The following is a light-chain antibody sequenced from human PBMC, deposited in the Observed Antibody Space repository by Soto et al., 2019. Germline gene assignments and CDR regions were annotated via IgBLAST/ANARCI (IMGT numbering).Light chain of an antibody. Sequence: EIVLTQSPATLSFSPGERATLSCRASQSVSNYLAWYQQKPGQAPRLLIYGASNRATGIPARFSGSGSGTDFSLTISSLEPEDFAVYYCQQRSNWPSITFGQGTRLEI. CDR2: GAS. V-gene: IGKV3-11*01. CDR1: QSVSNY. CDR3: QQRSNWPSIT. J-gene: IGKJ5*01.